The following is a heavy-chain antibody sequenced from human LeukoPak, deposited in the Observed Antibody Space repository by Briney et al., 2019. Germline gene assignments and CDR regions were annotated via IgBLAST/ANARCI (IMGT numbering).Heavy chain of an antibody. CDR1: GGSISSGGYY. CDR2: IYHSGST. CDR3: AEGSSSSLAK. V-gene: IGHV4-30-2*01. Sequence: SQTLSLTCTVSGGSISSGGYYWSWIRQPPGKGLEWIGYIYHSGSTYYNPSLKSRVTISVDRSKNQFSLKLSPVTAADTAVYYCAEGSSSSLAKWGQGTLVTVSS. D-gene: IGHD6-6*01. J-gene: IGHJ4*02.